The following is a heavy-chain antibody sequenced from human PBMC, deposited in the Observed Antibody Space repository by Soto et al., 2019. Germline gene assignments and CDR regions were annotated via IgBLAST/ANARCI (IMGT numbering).Heavy chain of an antibody. V-gene: IGHV1-69*19. CDR2: IIPIFGTA. CDR3: ARDEMYCSSTSCCSLTGTPTPDY. D-gene: IGHD2-2*01. J-gene: IGHJ4*02. Sequence: QVQLVQSGAEVKKPGSSVKVSCKASGGTFSSYAISWVRQAPGQGLEWMGGIIPIFGTANYAQKFQGRVRIPADESTSTAYMELRSLRSEDTAVYYCARDEMYCSSTSCCSLTGTPTPDYWGQGTLVTVSS. CDR1: GGTFSSYA.